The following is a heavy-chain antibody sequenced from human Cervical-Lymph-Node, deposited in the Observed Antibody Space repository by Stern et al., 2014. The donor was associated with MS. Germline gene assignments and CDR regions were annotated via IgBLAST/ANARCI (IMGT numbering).Heavy chain of an antibody. CDR2: IHHGGST. D-gene: IGHD6-13*01. Sequence: VQLVESGSGLVNPSQTLSLTCAVSGGSISSAGYSWSWIRQPPGAGLERIGYIHHGGSTYYNPSLKSRVTMSADRSKNQFSLKLSSVTAADTAVYSCARGIAAAGTADYGMDVWGQGTTVTVSS. CDR1: GGSISSAGYS. CDR3: ARGIAAAGTADYGMDV. J-gene: IGHJ6*02. V-gene: IGHV4-30-2*01.